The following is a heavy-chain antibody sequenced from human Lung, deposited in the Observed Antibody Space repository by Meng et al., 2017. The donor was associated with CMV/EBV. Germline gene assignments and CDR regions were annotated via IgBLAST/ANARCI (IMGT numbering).Heavy chain of an antibody. D-gene: IGHD2-2*01. CDR2: IISIFSTA. CDR1: GPFRTYA. V-gene: IGHV1-69*05. J-gene: IGHJ4*02. CDR3: AIPRVGYCSASSCPPAY. Sequence: GPFRTYAIRWVRQGPGPGLEWVGGIISIFSTANYAQRFQGRLTITTDESTSTAYMELSSLRSDDTAVFYCAIPRVGYCSASSCPPAYWGQGTLVTVSS.